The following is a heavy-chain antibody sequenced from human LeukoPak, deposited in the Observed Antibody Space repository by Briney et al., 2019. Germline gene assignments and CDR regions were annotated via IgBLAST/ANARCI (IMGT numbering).Heavy chain of an antibody. CDR3: ARQRVYSSGWDDAFDI. Sequence: GESLKISCKGSGYSFTSYWIGWVRQMPGEGLEWMGIIYPGDSDTRYSPSFQGQVTISADKTISTAYLQWSSLKASDTAMYYCARQRVYSSGWDDAFDIWGQGTMVTVSS. V-gene: IGHV5-51*01. CDR1: GYSFTSYW. CDR2: IYPGDSDT. J-gene: IGHJ3*02. D-gene: IGHD6-19*01.